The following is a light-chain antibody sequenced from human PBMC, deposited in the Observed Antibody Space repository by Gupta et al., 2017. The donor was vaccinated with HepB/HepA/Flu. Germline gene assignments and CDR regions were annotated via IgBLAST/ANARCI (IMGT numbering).Light chain of an antibody. V-gene: IGLV1-44*01. CDR3: AGWDDSMNAEV. Sequence: SVLFQPPSASGTPGQRVIFSCSGSSSNIGSVTWYQQPPGTDPKRLIITNNQQPPGVRDRISCAKAGTLASPAISGLQPEDEADDYCAGWDDSMNAEVFGTGTKVTVL. CDR2: TNN. J-gene: IGLJ1*01. CDR1: SSNIGS.